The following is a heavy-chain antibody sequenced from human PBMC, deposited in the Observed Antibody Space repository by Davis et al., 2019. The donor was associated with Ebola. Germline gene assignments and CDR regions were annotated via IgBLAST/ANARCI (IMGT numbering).Heavy chain of an antibody. V-gene: IGHV3-7*01. J-gene: IGHJ4*02. CDR1: GFTFSSYW. Sequence: PGGSLRLSCAASGFTFSSYWMSWVRQAPGKGLEWVANIKQDGSEKYYADSVKGRFTISRDNSKNTLYLQMNSLRAEDTAVYYCARAPGVRGNDYWGQGTLVTVSS. D-gene: IGHD3-10*01. CDR2: IKQDGSEK. CDR3: ARAPGVRGNDY.